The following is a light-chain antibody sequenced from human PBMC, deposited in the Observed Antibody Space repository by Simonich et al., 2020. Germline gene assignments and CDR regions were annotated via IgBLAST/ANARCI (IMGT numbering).Light chain of an antibody. CDR3: AAWDDSLSGPV. V-gene: IGLV1-47*01. Sequence: QSVLTQPPSASGTPGQRVTISCSGSSSHIGSNYVYWYPQLPGTAPKLLIYRNNQRPSGVPDRCSGSKSGTSASLAISGLRSEDEADYYCAAWDDSLSGPVFGGGTKLTVL. J-gene: IGLJ3*02. CDR1: SSHIGSNY. CDR2: RNN.